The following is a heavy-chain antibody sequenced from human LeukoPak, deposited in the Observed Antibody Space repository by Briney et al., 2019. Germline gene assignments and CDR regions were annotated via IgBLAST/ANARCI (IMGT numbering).Heavy chain of an antibody. CDR3: APVAAAGYYYYGMDV. V-gene: IGHV1-69*04. CDR1: GGTFSSYA. D-gene: IGHD6-13*01. J-gene: IGHJ6*02. Sequence: SVKVSCKASGGTFSSYAISWVRQAPGQGLEWMGRIIPILGIANYAQKFQGRVTITADKSTSTAYMELSSLRSEDTAVYYCAPVAAAGYYYYGMDVWGQGTTVTVSS. CDR2: IIPILGIA.